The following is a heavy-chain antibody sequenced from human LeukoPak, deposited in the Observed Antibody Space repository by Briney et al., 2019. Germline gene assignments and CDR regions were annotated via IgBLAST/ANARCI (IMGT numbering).Heavy chain of an antibody. CDR3: ARDSITSDFWTYFDH. V-gene: IGHV4-59*01. J-gene: IGHJ4*02. D-gene: IGHD3/OR15-3a*01. Sequence: PSETLSLTCTVSGGSISTYYWNWIRQPPGKGLEWIGYIYYSGTTNYNPSLKSRVSMSVDTSKNQFSLKLSSVTAADTAVYYCARDSITSDFWTYFDHWGQGTLVTVSS. CDR2: IYYSGTT. CDR1: GGSISTYY.